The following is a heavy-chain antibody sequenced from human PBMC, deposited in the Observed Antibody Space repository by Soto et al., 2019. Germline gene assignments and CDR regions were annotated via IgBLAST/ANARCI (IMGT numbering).Heavy chain of an antibody. D-gene: IGHD4-17*01. CDR2: ISAYNGNT. CDR3: ASEIAYGDYVDYYYYGTDV. J-gene: IGHJ6*02. CDR1: GYTFTSYD. Sequence: QVQLVQSGAEVKKPGASVKVSCKASGYTFTSYDISWLRQAPGQGLEWMGWISAYNGNTNYAQKLQGRVTMTTDTSTSTAYMELRSLISDDTAVYYCASEIAYGDYVDYYYYGTDVWGQGTTVTVSS. V-gene: IGHV1-18*01.